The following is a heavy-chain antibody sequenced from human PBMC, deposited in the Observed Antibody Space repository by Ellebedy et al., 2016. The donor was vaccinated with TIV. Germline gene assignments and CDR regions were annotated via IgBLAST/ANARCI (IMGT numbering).Heavy chain of an antibody. CDR2: INHRGST. V-gene: IGHV4-34*01. J-gene: IGHJ6*02. CDR1: GGSFSGYS. CDR3: AKLSAIATAGPNYYHSMDV. D-gene: IGHD6-13*01. Sequence: SETLSLTCAVYGGSFSGYSWNWIRQPPGKGLEWIGEINHRGSTSYNPSLESRITISVDTSKNQFSLTLSSVTAADTAVYYCAKLSAIATAGPNYYHSMDVWGQGTTVTVSS.